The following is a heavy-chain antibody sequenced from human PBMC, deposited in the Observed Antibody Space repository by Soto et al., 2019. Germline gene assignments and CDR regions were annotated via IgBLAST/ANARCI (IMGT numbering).Heavy chain of an antibody. V-gene: IGHV3-23*01. CDR1: GFTFSNYA. J-gene: IGHJ6*03. CDR3: AKDRGTPIPYYYYYYMDV. D-gene: IGHD1-1*01. Sequence: GGSLRLSCAASGFTFSNYAMSWVRQAPGKGLEWVSAIGGSGGSTYYADSVKGRFTISRDNSKNTLFLQMNSLRAEDTAVYYCAKDRGTPIPYYYYYYMDVWGKGTTVTVSS. CDR2: IGGSGGST.